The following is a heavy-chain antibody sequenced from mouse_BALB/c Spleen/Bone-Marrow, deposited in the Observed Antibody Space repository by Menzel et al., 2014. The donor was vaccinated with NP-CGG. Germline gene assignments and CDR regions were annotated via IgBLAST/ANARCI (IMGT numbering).Heavy chain of an antibody. D-gene: IGHD3-1*01. CDR1: GYTFSNYW. CDR2: IYPGNSDT. V-gene: IGHV1-5*01. CDR3: TTLARTNFDY. J-gene: IGHJ2*01. Sequence: EVQLQQSGTVLARPGAAVKMSCKASGYTFSNYWMHWVKQRPGQGLEWIGTIYPGNSDTTYNQKFKGKVKLTAVTSTSTAYMDLSGLTNEDSAAYYCTTLARTNFDYWGQGTTLTVSS.